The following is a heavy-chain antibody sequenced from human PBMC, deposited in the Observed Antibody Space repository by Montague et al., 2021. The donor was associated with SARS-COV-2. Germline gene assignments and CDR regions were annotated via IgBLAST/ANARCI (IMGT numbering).Heavy chain of an antibody. CDR3: ARGLPVTTLFYYFGMDV. J-gene: IGHJ6*02. Sequence: SETLSLTCAVYGGSFSGNYWSWIRQPPGKGLEWIGEINHYGSTNXNPSLKSRVTMSVDTSKNQFSLKLSSVTAVDTAVYYCARGLPVTTLFYYFGMDVWGQGTTVTVSS. D-gene: IGHD4-11*01. CDR2: INHYGST. CDR1: GGSFSGNY. V-gene: IGHV4-34*01.